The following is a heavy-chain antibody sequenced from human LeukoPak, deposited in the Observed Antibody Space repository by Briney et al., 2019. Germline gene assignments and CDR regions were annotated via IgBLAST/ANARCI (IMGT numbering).Heavy chain of an antibody. V-gene: IGHV3-23*01. J-gene: IGHJ4*02. Sequence: LPGGSLRLSCAASGFTFSSYAMSWVRQAPGKGLEWVSAISGSGGSTYYADSVKGRFTISRDNAKNTLYLQMNSLRAEDTAVYYCARAGEAASHFDYWGQGTLVTVSS. CDR2: ISGSGGST. CDR1: GFTFSSYA. CDR3: ARAGEAASHFDY. D-gene: IGHD6-13*01.